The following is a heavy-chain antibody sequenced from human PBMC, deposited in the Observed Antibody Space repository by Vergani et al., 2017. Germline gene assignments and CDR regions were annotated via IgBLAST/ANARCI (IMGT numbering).Heavy chain of an antibody. J-gene: IGHJ4*02. V-gene: IGHV1-69*01. Sequence: QVQLVQSGAEVKQPGSSVKVSCKASGGTFSSYAISWVRQAPGQGLEWVGGINTIFGTANYAQKFQCRFTITADESTRTAYLELSSLRSEDTAVYYCAKGGGIAAHALDYWGQGTLVTVSS. D-gene: IGHD6-13*01. CDR2: INTIFGTA. CDR3: AKGGGIAAHALDY. CDR1: GGTFSSYA.